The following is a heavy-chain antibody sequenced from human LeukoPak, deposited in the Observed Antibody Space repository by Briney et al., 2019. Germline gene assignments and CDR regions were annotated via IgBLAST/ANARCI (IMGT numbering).Heavy chain of an antibody. CDR3: ARDWVAAAGPYYYYYGMDV. J-gene: IGHJ6*02. CDR2: INPNSGGT. CDR1: GYTFTGYY. V-gene: IGHV1-2*04. Sequence: GASVKVCCKASGYTFTGYYMHWVRQAPGQGLEWMGWINPNSGGTNYAQKFQGWVTMTRDTSISTAYMELSRLRSGDTAVYYCARDWVAAAGPYYYYYGMDVWGQGTTVTVSS. D-gene: IGHD6-13*01.